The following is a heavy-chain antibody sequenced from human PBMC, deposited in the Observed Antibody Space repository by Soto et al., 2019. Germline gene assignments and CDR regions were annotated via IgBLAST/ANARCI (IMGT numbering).Heavy chain of an antibody. CDR2: IYYTGSTNY. V-gene: IGHV4-59*01. J-gene: IGHJ4*02. CDR1: GGSISSYF. Sequence: SETLSLTCTVSGGSISSYFWSWIRQPPGKGLEWIGYIYYTGSTNYNYNPSLKSRVTISVDTSKNQFSLKLSSVTAADTAVYYCARESSVTYFDYWGQGTLVTVSS. CDR3: ARESSVTYFDY. D-gene: IGHD4-17*01.